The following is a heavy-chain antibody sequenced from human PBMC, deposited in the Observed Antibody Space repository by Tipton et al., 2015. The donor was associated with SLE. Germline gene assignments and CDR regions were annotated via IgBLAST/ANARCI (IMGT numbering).Heavy chain of an antibody. J-gene: IGHJ4*02. CDR1: GYSISSGYY. V-gene: IGHV4-38-2*01. CDR2: IYHSGST. CDR3: ARGRGGRQAFDY. Sequence: TLSLTCAVSGYSISSGYYWGWIRQPPGKGLEWIGSIYHSGSTYYNPSLKSRVTISVDTSKNQFSLKLSSVTAADTAVYYCARGRGGRQAFDYWGQGTLVTVSS. D-gene: IGHD1-26*01.